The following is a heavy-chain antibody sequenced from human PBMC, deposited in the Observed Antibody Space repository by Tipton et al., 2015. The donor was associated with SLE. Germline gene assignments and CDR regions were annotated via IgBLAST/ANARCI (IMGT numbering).Heavy chain of an antibody. CDR3: ARDSRGYDSSGAYYFDY. Sequence: TLSLTCAVYGGSFSGYYWSWIRQPPGKGLEWIGEINHSGSTNYNPSLKSRVTISVDTSKNQFSLKLSSVTAADTAVYYCARDSRGYDSSGAYYFDYWGQGTLVTVSS. V-gene: IGHV4-34*01. CDR2: INHSGST. J-gene: IGHJ4*02. D-gene: IGHD3-22*01. CDR1: GGSFSGYY.